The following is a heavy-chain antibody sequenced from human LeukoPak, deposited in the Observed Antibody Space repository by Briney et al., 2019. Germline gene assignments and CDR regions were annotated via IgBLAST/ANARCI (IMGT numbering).Heavy chain of an antibody. V-gene: IGHV3-48*01. CDR3: ARSRRGGVWGSYRTFFDY. Sequence: QPGGSLRLSCAASGFTFSSYGMHWVRQAPGKGLEWVSYISSSSSTIYYADSVKGRFTISRDNAKNSPYLQMNSLRAEDTAVYYCARSRRGGVWGSYRTFFDYWGQGTLVTVSS. CDR2: ISSSSSTI. D-gene: IGHD3-16*02. CDR1: GFTFSSYG. J-gene: IGHJ4*02.